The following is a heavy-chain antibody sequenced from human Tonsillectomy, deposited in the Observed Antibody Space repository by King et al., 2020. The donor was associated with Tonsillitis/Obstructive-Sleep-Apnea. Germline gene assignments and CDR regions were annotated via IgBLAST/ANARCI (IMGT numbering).Heavy chain of an antibody. J-gene: IGHJ4*02. Sequence: VQLVESGGGVVQPGRSLRLSFAAFGFTFSFYGMHWVRQAPGKGLEWLLFISYDGSTKYYATSVKGRFTISRDNSKNTLYLQMSSLRAEDTAVYYCAREILVAEEGYFDYWGQGTLVTVSS. V-gene: IGHV3-30*15. CDR1: GFTFSFYG. CDR3: AREILVAEEGYFDY. CDR2: ISYDGSTK. D-gene: IGHD2-8*02.